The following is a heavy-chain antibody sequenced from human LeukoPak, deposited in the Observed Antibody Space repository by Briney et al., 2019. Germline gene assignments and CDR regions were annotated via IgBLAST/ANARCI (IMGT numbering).Heavy chain of an antibody. D-gene: IGHD6-6*01. CDR3: ARESFAARWD. Sequence: GGSLRLSCAASGFTFSNYWMHWVRQAPGKGLVWVSRINSDGSSTTYADSVKGRFTISRDNANNLLYLQMNSLRAEDTAVYYCARESFAARWDWGQGTLVTVSS. CDR2: INSDGSST. J-gene: IGHJ4*02. V-gene: IGHV3-74*01. CDR1: GFTFSNYW.